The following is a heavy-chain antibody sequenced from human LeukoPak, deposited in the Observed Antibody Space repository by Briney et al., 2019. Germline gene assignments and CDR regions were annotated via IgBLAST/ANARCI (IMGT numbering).Heavy chain of an antibody. Sequence: QPGGSLRLSCAASGFTFSSYCMSWVRQAPGKGLEWVANIKQDGSEKYYVDSVKGRFTISRDNANNSLYLQMNSLRAEDTAVYYCARGKPDLAHDAFDIWGQGTMVTVSS. D-gene: IGHD3-3*01. J-gene: IGHJ3*02. CDR1: GFTFSSYC. CDR3: ARGKPDLAHDAFDI. V-gene: IGHV3-7*01. CDR2: IKQDGSEK.